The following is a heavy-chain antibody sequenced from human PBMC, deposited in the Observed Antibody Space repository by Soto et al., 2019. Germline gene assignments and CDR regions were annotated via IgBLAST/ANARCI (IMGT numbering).Heavy chain of an antibody. Sequence: QVQLVQSGAEVKKPGSSVKVSCKASGGTFSSYAISWVRQAPGQGLEWMGGIIPIFGTANYAQKFQGRVTITADESTSTAYMELSSLRSEDTAVYYCARGLIPFESSGYYDAFDIWGQGTMVTVSS. CDR2: IIPIFGTA. D-gene: IGHD3-22*01. CDR3: ARGLIPFESSGYYDAFDI. CDR1: GGTFSSYA. J-gene: IGHJ3*02. V-gene: IGHV1-69*01.